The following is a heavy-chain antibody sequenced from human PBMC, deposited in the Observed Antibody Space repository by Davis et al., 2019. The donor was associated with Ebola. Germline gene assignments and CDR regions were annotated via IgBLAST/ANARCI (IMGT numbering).Heavy chain of an antibody. J-gene: IGHJ3*02. Sequence: GESLKISCAASGFTFSSYSMNWVRQAPGKGLEWVSSISSSSSYMYYADSVKGRFTISRDNAKNSLYLQMNSLRAEDTAVYYCARGYSSGWYRTGEAFDIWGQGTMVTVSS. D-gene: IGHD6-19*01. CDR3: ARGYSSGWYRTGEAFDI. CDR1: GFTFSSYS. CDR2: ISSSSSYM. V-gene: IGHV3-21*01.